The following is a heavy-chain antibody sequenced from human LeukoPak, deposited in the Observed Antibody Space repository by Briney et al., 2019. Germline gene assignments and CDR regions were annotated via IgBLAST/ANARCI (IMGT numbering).Heavy chain of an antibody. J-gene: IGHJ4*02. CDR2: IYSSGST. D-gene: IGHD6-19*01. Sequence: PSETLSLTCTVSGGSISGHYWTWIRQPAGRGLERIGRIYSSGSTYYNPSLMSRVTISLDTSNNQFSLRVTSVTAADTAVYYCARGKEMTAVAGYYSFDYWGQGTLVSVSS. V-gene: IGHV4-4*07. CDR1: GGSISGHY. CDR3: ARGKEMTAVAGYYSFDY.